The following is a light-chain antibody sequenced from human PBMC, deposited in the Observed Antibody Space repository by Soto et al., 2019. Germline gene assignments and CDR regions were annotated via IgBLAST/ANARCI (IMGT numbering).Light chain of an antibody. CDR2: DAS. J-gene: IGKJ3*01. CDR3: QQYNSYSLFT. V-gene: IGKV1-5*01. Sequence: DIQMTQSPSTLSASVGDRVTITCRASQSISSWLAWYQQKPGKAPKLLIYDASSLESGVPSRFSGSGSGTEFTLTISSLQPDDFATYYCQQYNSYSLFTFGPGTTVDIK. CDR1: QSISSW.